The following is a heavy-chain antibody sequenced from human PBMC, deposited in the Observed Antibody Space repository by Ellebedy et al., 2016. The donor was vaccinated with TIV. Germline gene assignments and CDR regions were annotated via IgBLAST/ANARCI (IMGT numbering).Heavy chain of an antibody. V-gene: IGHV3-48*03. CDR1: GFTFSSYE. J-gene: IGHJ4*02. CDR2: ISSSGSTI. CDR3: ARGGIAVAAIDY. D-gene: IGHD6-19*01. Sequence: PGGSLRLSCAASGFTFSSYEMNWVRQAPGKGLEWVSYISSSGSTIYYADSVKGRFTISRDNAKNSLYLQMNSLRAEDTAVYYCARGGIAVAAIDYWGQGTLVTVSS.